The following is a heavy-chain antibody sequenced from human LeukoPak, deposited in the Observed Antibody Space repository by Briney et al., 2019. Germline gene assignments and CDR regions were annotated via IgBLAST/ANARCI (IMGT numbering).Heavy chain of an antibody. J-gene: IGHJ4*02. CDR1: GGSFSSYA. V-gene: IGHV1-69*05. Sequence: ASVKVSCKASGGSFSSYAISWVRQAPGQGLEWMGRIIPILGTANYAQKFPGRVTITTDESTSTAYMELSSLRSEDTAVYYCARLADYFDYWGQGTLVTVSS. CDR2: IIPILGTA. CDR3: ARLADYFDY.